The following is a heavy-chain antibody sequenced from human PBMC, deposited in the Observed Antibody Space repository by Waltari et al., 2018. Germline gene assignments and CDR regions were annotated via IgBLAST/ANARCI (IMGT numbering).Heavy chain of an antibody. Sequence: QVQLQESGPGLVKPSETLSLTCAVSGYSISSGYYCGWIRQPPGKGMEWIGSIYHSGGTYYNPSLKSRVTISVDTSKNQFSLQLGAVTAADTAVYYCAAGGQRSPGDFDLWGRGTLVTVSS. D-gene: IGHD1-1*01. CDR3: AAGGQRSPGDFDL. CDR1: GYSISSGYY. CDR2: IYHSGGT. J-gene: IGHJ2*01. V-gene: IGHV4-38-2*01.